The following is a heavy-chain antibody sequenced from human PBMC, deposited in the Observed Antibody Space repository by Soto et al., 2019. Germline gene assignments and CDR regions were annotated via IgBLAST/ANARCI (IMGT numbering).Heavy chain of an antibody. V-gene: IGHV1-69*02. D-gene: IGHD6-13*01. CDR3: ARLGAAAGTYYFDY. CDR2: IIPILGIA. CDR1: GGTFSSYT. J-gene: IGHJ4*02. Sequence: QVQLVQSGAEVKKPGSSVKVSCKASGGTFSSYTISWVRQAPGQGLEWMGRIIPILGIANYAQKFQGRVTITADKSTSTAYRERSSLRSEDTAVYYCARLGAAAGTYYFDYWGQGTLVTVSS.